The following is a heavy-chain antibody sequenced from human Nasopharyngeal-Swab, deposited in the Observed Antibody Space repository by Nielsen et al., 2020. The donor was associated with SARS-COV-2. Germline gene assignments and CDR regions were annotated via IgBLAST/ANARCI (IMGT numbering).Heavy chain of an antibody. Sequence: GESLKISCAASGFTFSDYPMTWVRQAPGKGLEWVSGINWNGGTTDYADSVKGRFAISRDNAKNSLYLQMNSLRVEDTALYHCARLGFDSNGFYYYVDYWGQGTLVTVSS. V-gene: IGHV3-20*01. CDR3: ARLGFDSNGFYYYVDY. D-gene: IGHD3-22*01. CDR1: GFTFSDYP. CDR2: INWNGGTT. J-gene: IGHJ4*02.